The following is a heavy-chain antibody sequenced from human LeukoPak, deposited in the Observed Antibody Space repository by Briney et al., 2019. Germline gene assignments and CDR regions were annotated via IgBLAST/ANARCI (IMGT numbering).Heavy chain of an antibody. D-gene: IGHD2-15*01. CDR1: GFTFSSYG. CDR2: IWYDGSNK. V-gene: IGHV3-33*01. Sequence: GGSLRLSCAASGFTFSSYGMHWVRQAPGKGLEWVAVIWYDGSNKYYADSVKGRFTISRDNSKNTLYLQMNSLRAEDTAVYYCARGVVVAARAYCFDYWGQGTLVTVSS. J-gene: IGHJ4*02. CDR3: ARGVVVAARAYCFDY.